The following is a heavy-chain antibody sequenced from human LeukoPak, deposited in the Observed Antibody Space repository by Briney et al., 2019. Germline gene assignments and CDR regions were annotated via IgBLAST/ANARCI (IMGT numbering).Heavy chain of an antibody. Sequence: GASVKVSCKASGYMFTSYAISWVRQAPGQGLEWRGWISAYNGNTNYAQKFQGRVTMTTDTSTTTAYMELRSLRSDDTAIYYCARHPYYDSRGYYVYWGQGTLVTVSS. CDR2: ISAYNGNT. CDR3: ARHPYYDSRGYYVY. V-gene: IGHV1-18*01. J-gene: IGHJ4*02. CDR1: GYMFTSYA. D-gene: IGHD3-22*01.